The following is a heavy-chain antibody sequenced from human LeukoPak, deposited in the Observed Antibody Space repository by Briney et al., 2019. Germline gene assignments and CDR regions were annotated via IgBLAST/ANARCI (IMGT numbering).Heavy chain of an antibody. V-gene: IGHV3-30*18. CDR2: ISYDGSNK. Sequence: GGSLRLSCAASGFTFSSYGMHWVRQAPGKGLEWVAVISYDGSNKYYADSVKGRFTISRGNSKNTLYLQMNSLRAEDTAVYYCAKDGHSPIAAAGTGAFDIWGQGTMVTVSS. J-gene: IGHJ3*02. D-gene: IGHD6-13*01. CDR3: AKDGHSPIAAAGTGAFDI. CDR1: GFTFSSYG.